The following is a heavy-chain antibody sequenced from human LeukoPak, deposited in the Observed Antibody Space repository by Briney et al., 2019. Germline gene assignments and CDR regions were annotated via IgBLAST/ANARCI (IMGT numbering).Heavy chain of an antibody. J-gene: IGHJ6*03. Sequence: SETLSLTCTVSGDSISNYYWTWIRQTPGKGLEWIGNLYHSGAADYNPSLKTRVTTSVDTSKDQFSLSLRSSTAADTAVFFCARLGKTYYMDVWGTGTTVTVSS. CDR1: GDSISNYY. CDR2: LYHSGAA. D-gene: IGHD1/OR15-1a*01. V-gene: IGHV4-59*08. CDR3: ARLGKTYYMDV.